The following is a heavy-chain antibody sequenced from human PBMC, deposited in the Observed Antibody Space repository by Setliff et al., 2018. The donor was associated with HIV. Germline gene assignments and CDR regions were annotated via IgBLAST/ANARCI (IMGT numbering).Heavy chain of an antibody. CDR2: ISAYNGNT. V-gene: IGHV1-18*01. CDR1: GYSFINYG. CDR3: ARARLQGIVTAVGPRDNCLDP. D-gene: IGHD1-26*01. J-gene: IGHJ5*02. Sequence: ASVKVSCKASGYSFINYGISWVRQAPGQGLEWMGWISAYNGNTDYAPRLLGRVTMTTDTSTSTAYMELRSLSADDTAVYYCARARLQGIVTAVGPRDNCLDPWGQGTRVTVS.